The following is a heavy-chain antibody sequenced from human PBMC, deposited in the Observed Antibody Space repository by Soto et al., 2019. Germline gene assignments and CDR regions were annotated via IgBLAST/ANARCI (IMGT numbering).Heavy chain of an antibody. Sequence: QVQLEESGGGLVKPGGSLRLSCAASGFTFSDYYMSWAPGKGLEWVSYISPSGGTIYHADSVKGRFTISRDNAKNSLSLQMNSLTAEDTAVYYCARLGLFDNWGQGTLVTVSS. CDR3: ARLGLFDN. V-gene: IGHV3-11*01. CDR1: GFTFSDYY. CDR2: ISPSGGTI. D-gene: IGHD7-27*01. J-gene: IGHJ4*02.